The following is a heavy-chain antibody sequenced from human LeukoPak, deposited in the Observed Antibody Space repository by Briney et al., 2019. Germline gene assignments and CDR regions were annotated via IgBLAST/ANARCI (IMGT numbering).Heavy chain of an antibody. CDR2: IGGNGVNT. D-gene: IGHD3-10*01. J-gene: IGHJ4*02. CDR3: VKGDTMVRGVIPFDY. V-gene: IGHV3-64D*06. Sequence: PGGSLRLSCSAFGFTFSNYAMHWVRQAPGKGLEYVSAIGGNGVNTYYAGSVKGRFIISRDNSKNTLFLQMSSLRAEDTAVYYCVKGDTMVRGVIPFDYWGQGTLVTVSS. CDR1: GFTFSNYA.